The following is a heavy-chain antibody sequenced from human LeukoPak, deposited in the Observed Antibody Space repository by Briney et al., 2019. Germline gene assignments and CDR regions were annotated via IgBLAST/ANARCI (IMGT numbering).Heavy chain of an antibody. CDR2: ISGSCGTT. V-gene: IGHV3-23*01. Sequence: PGGSLRLSCAASGFTFSSYAMSWVRQAPGKGLEWVSAISGSCGTTYYADSVKGRFTISRDNSKNTLYLQMNSMRAEDTAVHYCAKALDTMIAYYSYMDVWGKGTTVTVSS. CDR1: GFTFSSYA. D-gene: IGHD3-22*01. CDR3: AKALDTMIAYYSYMDV. J-gene: IGHJ6*03.